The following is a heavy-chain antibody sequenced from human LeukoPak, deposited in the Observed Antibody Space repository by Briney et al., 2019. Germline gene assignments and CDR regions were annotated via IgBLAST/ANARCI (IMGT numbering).Heavy chain of an antibody. CDR2: INPNSGAT. D-gene: IGHD6-19*01. Sequence: GASVKVSCKASGYTFTAYYIHWVRQAPGQGLEWMGWINPNSGATNYAQKFQDRVTVTRDTSVGTAYMELSRLRSDDTAVYYCARDRARWAVAGTLSWGYWGQGTLVTVSS. J-gene: IGHJ4*02. V-gene: IGHV1-2*02. CDR1: GYTFTAYY. CDR3: ARDRARWAVAGTLSWGY.